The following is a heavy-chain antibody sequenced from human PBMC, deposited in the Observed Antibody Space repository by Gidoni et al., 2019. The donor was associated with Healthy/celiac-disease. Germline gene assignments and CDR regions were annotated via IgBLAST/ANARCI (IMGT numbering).Heavy chain of an antibody. D-gene: IGHD2-2*01. Sequence: EVQLVESGGGLVKPGGSLRLSCAASGFTFSSYSMNWVRKAPGKGLEWVSSMSSSSSYIYYADSVKGRFTISRDNAKNSLYLQMNSLRAEDTAVYYCARDRKVVVPAAYYYYYGMVVWGQGTTVTVSS. V-gene: IGHV3-21*01. CDR2: MSSSSSYI. J-gene: IGHJ6*02. CDR3: ARDRKVVVPAAYYYYYGMVV. CDR1: GFTFSSYS.